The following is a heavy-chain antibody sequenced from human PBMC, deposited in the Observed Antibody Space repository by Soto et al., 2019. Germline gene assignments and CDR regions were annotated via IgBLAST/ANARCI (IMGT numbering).Heavy chain of an antibody. CDR1: GYTITRHW. D-gene: IGHD3-22*01. Sequence: QVQLVQSGAEVKKPGASVKVSCKASGYTITRHWMHWVRQAPGQGLEWMGVINPSGDSTIYAQKFQGRVTMTRATSTSTVYMELSSLRSDDTAMYYCARDNSYDSGGAKGWYFDLWGRGTLVTVS. CDR2: INPSGDST. CDR3: ARDNSYDSGGAKGWYFDL. V-gene: IGHV1-46*01. J-gene: IGHJ2*01.